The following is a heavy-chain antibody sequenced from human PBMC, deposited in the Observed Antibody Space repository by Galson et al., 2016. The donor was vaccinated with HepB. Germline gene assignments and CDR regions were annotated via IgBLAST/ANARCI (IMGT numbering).Heavy chain of an antibody. D-gene: IGHD1-26*01. CDR1: GFSFSSYA. CDR3: AGGTAWHHFNF. J-gene: IGHJ4*02. V-gene: IGHV3-23*01. CDR2: INVNGETT. Sequence: LRLSCAASGFSFSSYAMRWVRQAPGKGLEWVSSINVNGETTYYADSVKGRFTISRDNSKNTLYLQMSSLRVEDAAIYFCAGGTAWHHFNFWGQGSLVIVSS.